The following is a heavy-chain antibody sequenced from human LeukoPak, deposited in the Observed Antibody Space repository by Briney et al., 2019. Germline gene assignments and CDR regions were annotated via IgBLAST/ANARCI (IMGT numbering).Heavy chain of an antibody. CDR3: ARVSYYYDSSGPSHFDY. CDR1: GFTFSSYA. J-gene: IGHJ4*02. V-gene: IGHV3-30-3*01. CDR2: ISYDGSNK. Sequence: GGSLRLSCAASGFTFSSYAMHGVRQAPGKGLEWVAVISYDGSNKYYADSVKGRFTISRDNSKNTLYLQMNSLRAEDTAVYYCARVSYYYDSSGPSHFDYWGQGTLVTVSS. D-gene: IGHD3-22*01.